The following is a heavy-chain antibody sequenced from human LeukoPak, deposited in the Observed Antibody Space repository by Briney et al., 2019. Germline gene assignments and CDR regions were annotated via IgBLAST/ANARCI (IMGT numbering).Heavy chain of an antibody. Sequence: PSETLSLTCTVSGGSISSYYWSWIRQPPGKGLEWIGYIYYSGSTNYNPSLKSRVTISVDTSKNQFSLKLSSVTAADTAVYYCARTGIVVVPAAPHFDYWGQGTLVTVSS. V-gene: IGHV4-59*01. CDR1: GGSISSYY. CDR2: IYYSGST. CDR3: ARTGIVVVPAAPHFDY. J-gene: IGHJ4*02. D-gene: IGHD2-2*01.